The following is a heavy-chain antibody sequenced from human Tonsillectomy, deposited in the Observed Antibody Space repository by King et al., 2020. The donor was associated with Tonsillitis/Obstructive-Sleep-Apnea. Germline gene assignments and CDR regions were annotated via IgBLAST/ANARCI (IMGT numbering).Heavy chain of an antibody. CDR2: IDPFDSYT. V-gene: IGHV5-10-1*01. D-gene: IGHD3-9*01. CDR1: GYNFTIHW. Sequence: QLVQSGAEVKKPGESLRISCKGSGYNFTIHWISWVRQMLGKGLEWMGRIDPFDSYTNYRPSFQGHVTISADKSSSTAYLQWSSLKASDTAIYYCARQDYDILTGDYFYYMDVWGKGTTVTVSS. J-gene: IGHJ6*03. CDR3: ARQDYDILTGDYFYYMDV.